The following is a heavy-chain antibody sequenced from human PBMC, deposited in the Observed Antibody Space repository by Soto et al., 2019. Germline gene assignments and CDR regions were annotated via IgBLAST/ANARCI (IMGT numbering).Heavy chain of an antibody. Sequence: ASVKVSCKASGYTFTSYYMHWVRQAPGQGLEWMGIINPSGGSTSYAQKFQGRVTMTRDTSTSTVYMELSSLRSEDTAVYYCARELRSSSSSRENFFYYYYYGMDVWGQGTTVTVSS. D-gene: IGHD6-6*01. CDR2: INPSGGST. CDR3: ARELRSSSSSRENFFYYYYYGMDV. CDR1: GYTFTSYY. J-gene: IGHJ6*02. V-gene: IGHV1-46*01.